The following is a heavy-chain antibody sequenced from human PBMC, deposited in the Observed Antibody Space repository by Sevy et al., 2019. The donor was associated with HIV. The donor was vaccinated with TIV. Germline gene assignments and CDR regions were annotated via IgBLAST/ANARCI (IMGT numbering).Heavy chain of an antibody. CDR3: AGENAWGRGYS. D-gene: IGHD1-26*01. CDR1: GGSITSLY. CDR2: IYYNGHI. J-gene: IGHJ4*02. Sequence: SETLSLTCTVSGGSITSLYWNWIRQPPGKGLEWIANIYYNGHINYNPSLKSRVNLSIDTSKNQFSLRLSSVTAADTAMYYCAGENAWGRGYSWGQGTLVTVSS. V-gene: IGHV4-59*08.